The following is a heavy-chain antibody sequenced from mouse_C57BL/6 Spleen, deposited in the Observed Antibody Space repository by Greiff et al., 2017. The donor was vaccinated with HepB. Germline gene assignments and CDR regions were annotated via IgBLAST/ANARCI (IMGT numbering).Heavy chain of an antibody. V-gene: IGHV1-9*01. CDR2: ILPGSGST. D-gene: IGHD1-1*01. CDR1: GYTFTGYW. J-gene: IGHJ4*01. CDR3: ARGGNYYGSSPFYAMDY. Sequence: VQLQQSGAELMKPGASVKLSCKATGYTFTGYWIEWVKQRPGHGLEWIGEILPGSGSTNYNEKFKGKATFTADTSSNTAYMQLSSLTTEDSAIYYCARGGNYYGSSPFYAMDYWGQGTSVTVSS.